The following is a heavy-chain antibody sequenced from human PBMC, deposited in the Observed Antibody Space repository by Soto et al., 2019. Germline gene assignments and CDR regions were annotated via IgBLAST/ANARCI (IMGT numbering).Heavy chain of an antibody. V-gene: IGHV1-2*04. CDR2: INPNSGGT. J-gene: IGHJ6*02. CDR1: GYTFTGYY. CDR3: ARGTAADYYDSSGYYPPLPHYYYGMDV. Sequence: ASVKVSCKASGYTFTGYYMHWVRQAPGQGLEWMGWINPNSGGTNYAQKFQGWVTMTRDTSIGTAYMELSRLRSDDTAVYYCARGTAADYYDSSGYYPPLPHYYYGMDVWGQGTTVTVSS. D-gene: IGHD3-22*01.